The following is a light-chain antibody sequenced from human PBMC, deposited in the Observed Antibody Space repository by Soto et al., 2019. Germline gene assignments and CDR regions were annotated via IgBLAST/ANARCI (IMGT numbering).Light chain of an antibody. CDR3: QQYYSTPWT. CDR2: WAS. J-gene: IGKJ1*01. V-gene: IGKV4-1*01. Sequence: EIVMAQFPETLAVSVGERATIKCRSSQSPLHSSDNRNYLTWYQQKPGQPPKLLIYWASTRHSGVPDRFSGSGSGTDFTLTINSLQAEDVAVYYCQQYYSTPWTFGQGTKVEIK. CDR1: QSPLHSSDNRNY.